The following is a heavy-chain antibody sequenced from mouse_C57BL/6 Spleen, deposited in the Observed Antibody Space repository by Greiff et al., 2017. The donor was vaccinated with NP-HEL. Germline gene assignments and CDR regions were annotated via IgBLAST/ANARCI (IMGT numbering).Heavy chain of an antibody. D-gene: IGHD1-1*01. CDR2: IDPSDSYT. J-gene: IGHJ2*01. CDR3: ARKYGSNYFDY. V-gene: IGHV1-69*01. CDR1: GYTFTSYW. Sequence: QVQLQQPGAELVMPGASVKLSCKASGYTFTSYWMHWVKQRPGQGLEWIGEIDPSDSYTNYNQKFKGKSTLTVDKSSSTAYMQLSSLTSEDSAVYYCARKYGSNYFDYWGQGTTLTVSS.